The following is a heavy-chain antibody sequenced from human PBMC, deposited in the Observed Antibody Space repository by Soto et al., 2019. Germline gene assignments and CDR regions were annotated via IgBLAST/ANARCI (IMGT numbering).Heavy chain of an antibody. V-gene: IGHV1-69*13. CDR2: IIPIFGTA. CDR3: ARAHRYRRYYYYGMAV. Sequence: SVKVSCKASGGTFSSYAISWVRQAPGQGLEWMGGIIPIFGTANYAQKFQGRVTITADESTSTAYMELSSLRSEDTAVYYCARAHRYRRYYYYGMAVWGQGTTVTVSS. J-gene: IGHJ6*02. D-gene: IGHD3-16*02. CDR1: GGTFSSYA.